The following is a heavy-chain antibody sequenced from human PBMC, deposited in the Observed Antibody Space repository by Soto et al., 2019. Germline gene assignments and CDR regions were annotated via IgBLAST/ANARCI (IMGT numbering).Heavy chain of an antibody. CDR3: ARGGLQHALDV. CDR2: VNNDGTDA. CDR1: GFTFSNYW. Sequence: EVQLVESGGGLVQPGGSLRLSCAASGFTFSNYWMYWVRQAPGKGLVWVSRVNNDGTDATHADSVKGRFTISRDNAENTLYLQMNSLRAEDTAVYYCARGGLQHALDVWGQGSTVTVSS. D-gene: IGHD6-13*01. J-gene: IGHJ6*02. V-gene: IGHV3-74*03.